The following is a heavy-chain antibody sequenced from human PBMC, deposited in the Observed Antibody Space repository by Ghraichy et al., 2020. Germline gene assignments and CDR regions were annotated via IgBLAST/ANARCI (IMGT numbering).Heavy chain of an antibody. Sequence: GGSLRLSCAASGFTFSSYWMSWVRQAPGKGLEWVANIKQDGSEKYYVDSVKGRFTISRDNAKNSLYLQMNSLRAEDTAVYYCARGRGAVAGTLLLDYWGQGTLVTVSS. D-gene: IGHD6-19*01. CDR3: ARGRGAVAGTLLLDY. V-gene: IGHV3-7*01. J-gene: IGHJ4*02. CDR2: IKQDGSEK. CDR1: GFTFSSYW.